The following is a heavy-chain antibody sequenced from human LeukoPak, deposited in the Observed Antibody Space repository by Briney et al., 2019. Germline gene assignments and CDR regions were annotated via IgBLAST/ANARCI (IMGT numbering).Heavy chain of an antibody. CDR1: GGSISSGSYY. Sequence: PSETLSLTCTVSGGSISSGSYYWSWIRQPAGKGLGWIGRIYTSGSTNYNPSLKSRVTISVDTSKNQFSLKLSSVTAADTAVYYCARDIAARPENWFDPWGQGTLVTVSS. J-gene: IGHJ5*02. D-gene: IGHD6-6*01. CDR2: IYTSGST. CDR3: ARDIAARPENWFDP. V-gene: IGHV4-61*02.